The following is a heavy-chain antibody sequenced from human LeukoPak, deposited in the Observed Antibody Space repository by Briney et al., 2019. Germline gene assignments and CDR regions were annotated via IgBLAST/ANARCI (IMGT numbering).Heavy chain of an antibody. J-gene: IGHJ5*02. D-gene: IGHD2-15*01. CDR3: AREINSDCSGGSCGNWFDP. V-gene: IGHV1-2*02. Sequence: GASVKVSCKASGYTFTGYYMHWVRQAPGQGLEWMGWISPNSGGTNYAQKFQGRVTMTRDTSISTAYMELSRLRSDDTAVYYCAREINSDCSGGSCGNWFDPWGQGTLVTVSS. CDR2: ISPNSGGT. CDR1: GYTFTGYY.